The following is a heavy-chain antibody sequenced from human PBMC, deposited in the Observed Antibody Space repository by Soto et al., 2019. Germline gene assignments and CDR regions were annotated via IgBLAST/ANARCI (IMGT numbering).Heavy chain of an antibody. CDR2: IYYSGST. V-gene: IGHV4-61*08. J-gene: IGHJ3*02. CDR3: ARADIVLMGGNRADAFDI. Sequence: SETLSLTCTVSGGSISSGGYYWSWIRQHPGKGLEWIGYIYYSGSTYYNPSLKSRVTISVDTSKNQFSLKLSSVTAADTAVYYCARADIVLMGGNRADAFDIWGQGTMVTVSS. D-gene: IGHD2-8*01. CDR1: GGSISSGGYY.